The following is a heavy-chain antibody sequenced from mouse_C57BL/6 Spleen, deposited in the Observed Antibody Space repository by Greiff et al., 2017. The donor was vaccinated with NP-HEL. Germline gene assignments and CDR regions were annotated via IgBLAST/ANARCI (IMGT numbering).Heavy chain of an antibody. V-gene: IGHV1-69*01. CDR3: ARLGDGYSSSYAMDY. CDR1: GYTFTSYW. Sequence: QVQLQQPGAELVMPGASVKLSCKASGYTFTSYWMHWVKQRPGQGLEWIGEIDPSDSYTNYNQKFKGKSTLTVDKSSSTAYMQLSSLTSEDSAVYYCARLGDGYSSSYAMDYWGQGTSVTVSS. CDR2: IDPSDSYT. J-gene: IGHJ4*01. D-gene: IGHD2-3*01.